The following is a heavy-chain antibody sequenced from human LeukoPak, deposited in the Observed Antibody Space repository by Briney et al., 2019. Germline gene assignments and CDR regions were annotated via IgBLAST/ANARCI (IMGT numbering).Heavy chain of an antibody. CDR1: GFSVSAYA. Sequence: GGSLRLSWAASGFSVSAYAIGSVRQAPGKGLEWVSIITSTGSSTFYADSVKGRFTISRDNSKNTLLLQMNGLRAQDTALYYCAKARHTVTTELDYWGQGTLVTVSS. CDR3: AKARHTVTTELDY. V-gene: IGHV3-23*01. J-gene: IGHJ4*02. CDR2: ITSTGSST. D-gene: IGHD4-11*01.